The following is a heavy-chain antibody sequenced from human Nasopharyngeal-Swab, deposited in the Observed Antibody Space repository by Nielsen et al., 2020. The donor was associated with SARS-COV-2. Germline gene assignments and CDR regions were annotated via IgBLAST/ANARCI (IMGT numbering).Heavy chain of an antibody. CDR3: ARDSSPTITIFGVVIIRGFDY. Sequence: SETLSLTCTVSGGSISSSSYYWGWIRRPPGKGLEWIGSIYYSGSTYYNPSLKSRVTISVDTSKNQFSLKLSSVTAADTAVYYCARDSSPTITIFGVVIIRGFDYWGQGTLVTVSS. J-gene: IGHJ4*02. D-gene: IGHD3-3*01. CDR1: GGSISSSSYY. V-gene: IGHV4-39*07. CDR2: IYYSGST.